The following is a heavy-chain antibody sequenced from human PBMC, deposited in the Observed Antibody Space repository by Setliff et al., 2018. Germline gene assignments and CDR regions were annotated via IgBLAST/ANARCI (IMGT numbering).Heavy chain of an antibody. CDR2: ISAYTGNT. V-gene: IGHV1-18*01. Sequence: GASVKVSCKASGYTFSHSGITWVRQAPGQGLEWMGWISAYTGNTNYAQKLQGRVSMTTDTSTSTAYMELRSLTSDDTAVYYCSRLVRYCTTTTCQRASGAEFWGQGTLVTVS. CDR3: SRLVRYCTTTTCQRASGAEF. D-gene: IGHD2-8*01. J-gene: IGHJ4*02. CDR1: GYTFSHSG.